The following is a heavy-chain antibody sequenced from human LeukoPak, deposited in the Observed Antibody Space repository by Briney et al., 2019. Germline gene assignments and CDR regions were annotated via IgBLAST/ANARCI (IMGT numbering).Heavy chain of an antibody. CDR2: TYYRSKWYN. V-gene: IGHV6-1*01. CDR3: ARVQYSSSSDYYYGVDV. J-gene: IGHJ6*02. Sequence: SQTLSLTCAISGDSVSSNSAAWNWIRQSPSRGLEWLGRTYYRSKWYNDYAVSVKSRITINPDTSKNQFSLQLNSVTPEDTAVYYCARVQYSSSSDYYYGVDVWGQGTTVTVSS. CDR1: GDSVSSNSAA. D-gene: IGHD6-6*01.